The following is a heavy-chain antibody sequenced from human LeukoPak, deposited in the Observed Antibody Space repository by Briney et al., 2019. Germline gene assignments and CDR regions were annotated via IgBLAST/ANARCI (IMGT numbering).Heavy chain of an antibody. J-gene: IGHJ6*03. CDR3: ARGHCSGGSCYLYYYMDV. V-gene: IGHV1-8*01. CDR2: MNPNSGNT. CDR1: GYTFTSYD. Sequence: GASVKVSCKASGYTFTSYDINWVRQATGQGREWMGWMNPNSGNTGYAQKFQGRVTMTRNTSISTAYMELSSLRSEDTAVYYCARGHCSGGSCYLYYYMDVWGKGTTVTVSS. D-gene: IGHD2-15*01.